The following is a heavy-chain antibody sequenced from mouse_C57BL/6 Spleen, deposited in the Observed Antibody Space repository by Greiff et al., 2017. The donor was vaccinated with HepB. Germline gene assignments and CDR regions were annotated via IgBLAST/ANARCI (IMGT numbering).Heavy chain of an antibody. CDR3: ARGVYYSNYAAWFAY. CDR1: GYTFTGYW. V-gene: IGHV1-9*01. J-gene: IGHJ3*01. D-gene: IGHD2-5*01. Sequence: QVQLQQSGAELMKPGASVKLSCKATGYTFTGYWIEWVKQRPGHGLEWIGEILPGSGSTNYNEKFKGKATFTADTSSNTAYMKLSSLTTEDSAIYYCARGVYYSNYAAWFAYWGQGTLVTVSA. CDR2: ILPGSGST.